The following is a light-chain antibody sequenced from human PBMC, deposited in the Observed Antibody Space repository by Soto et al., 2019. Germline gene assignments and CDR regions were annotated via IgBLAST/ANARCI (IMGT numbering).Light chain of an antibody. V-gene: IGLV2-11*01. CDR3: CSYAGSYTYVV. CDR1: SSDVGGYNY. CDR2: DVS. Sequence: QSVLTQPRSVSGSPGQSVTISCTGTSSDVGGYNYVSWYQQHPGKAPKLMIYDVSKRPSGVPDRFSGSKSGNTASLTISGLQAEDEADYYCCSYAGSYTYVVFGGGTKLPS. J-gene: IGLJ2*01.